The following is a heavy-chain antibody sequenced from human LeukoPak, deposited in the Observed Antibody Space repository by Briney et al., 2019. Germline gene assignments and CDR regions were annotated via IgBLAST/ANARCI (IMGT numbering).Heavy chain of an antibody. CDR3: AKAIAVAHGDY. CDR1: GFTFSSYD. CDR2: IRSHGSNK. D-gene: IGHD6-19*01. J-gene: IGHJ4*02. Sequence: PGGSLRLPCAASGFTFSSYDMHWVRQAPGKGLEWVAFIRSHGSNKYYADSVKGRFTISRDNSKNTLYLQMNSLRADDTAVYYCAKAIAVAHGDYWGQGTLVTVSS. V-gene: IGHV3-30*02.